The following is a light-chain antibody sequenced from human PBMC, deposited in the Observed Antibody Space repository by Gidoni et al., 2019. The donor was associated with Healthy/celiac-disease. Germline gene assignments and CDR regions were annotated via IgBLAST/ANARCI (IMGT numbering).Light chain of an antibody. Sequence: QSALNQPASVSGSPGQSITISCTGTSSDVGGYNYVSWYQQHPGNAPNLMIYEVSNRPSGVSNRFSGSKSGNTASLTISGLQAEDEADYYCSSYTSSSTLVFGGGTKLTVL. V-gene: IGLV2-14*01. J-gene: IGLJ2*01. CDR2: EVS. CDR3: SSYTSSSTLV. CDR1: SSDVGGYNY.